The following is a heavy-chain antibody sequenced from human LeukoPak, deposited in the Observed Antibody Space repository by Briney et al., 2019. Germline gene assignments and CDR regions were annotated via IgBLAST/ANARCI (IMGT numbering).Heavy chain of an antibody. D-gene: IGHD3-10*02. CDR3: ARDYYVLDYYYYYMDV. V-gene: IGHV4-59*12. CDR2: IYYSGST. Sequence: SETLSLTCTVSGGSISSYYWSWIRQPPGKGLEWIGYIYYSGSTNYNPSLKSRVTMSVDTSKNQFSLKLSSVTAADTAVYYCARDYYVLDYYYYYMDVWGKGTTVTISS. CDR1: GGSISSYY. J-gene: IGHJ6*03.